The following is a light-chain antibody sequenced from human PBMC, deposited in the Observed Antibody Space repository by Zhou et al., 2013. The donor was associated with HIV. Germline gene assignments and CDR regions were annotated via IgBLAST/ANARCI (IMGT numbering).Light chain of an antibody. J-gene: IGKJ5*01. Sequence: EIFLTQSPPTLAVSPGERAIFSCKANESVVDQYVAWYQQRPGQSPKVAVSQASTRAADTPERFSGSGSGTDFTLTISRVDPEDFAIYFCQQYGSYPISFGPGTRLEIK. V-gene: IGKV3-20*01. CDR1: ESVVDQY. CDR3: QQYGSYPIS. CDR2: QAS.